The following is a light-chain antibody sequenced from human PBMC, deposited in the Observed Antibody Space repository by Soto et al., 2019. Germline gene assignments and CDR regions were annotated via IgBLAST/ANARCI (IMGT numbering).Light chain of an antibody. Sequence: DIPMTQSPSTLSASVGGRVTITCRANQRISSWLAWYQLKPGKAPKLLIYKASNLESGVPPRFSGSGSGTEFTLTISSLQHEDFATYYCQQYVNYPWTFGPGTKVDIK. CDR1: QRISSW. CDR2: KAS. J-gene: IGKJ1*01. V-gene: IGKV1-5*03. CDR3: QQYVNYPWT.